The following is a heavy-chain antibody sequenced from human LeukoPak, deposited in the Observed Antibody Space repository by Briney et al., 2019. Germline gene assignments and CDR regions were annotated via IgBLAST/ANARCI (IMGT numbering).Heavy chain of an antibody. D-gene: IGHD1-26*01. Sequence: SETLSLTCSVSGGSISSSSHYWGWIRQPPGKGLEWIGSIQNSGTTHYNPALKSRVTLSVDTSNNHFSLRLNSVTAADTAVYYCARDARGSRWELVVGASYYYYMDVWGKGTTVAVSS. CDR3: ARDARGSRWELVVGASYYYYMDV. CDR2: IQNSGTT. V-gene: IGHV4-39*02. J-gene: IGHJ6*03. CDR1: GGSISSSSHY.